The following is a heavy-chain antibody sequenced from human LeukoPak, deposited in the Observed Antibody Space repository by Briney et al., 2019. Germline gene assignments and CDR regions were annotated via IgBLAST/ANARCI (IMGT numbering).Heavy chain of an antibody. Sequence: SETLSLTCTVSGGSISSSSYYWGWIRQPPGKGLEWIGNIYYSGSTYYNPSLKSRVTISVDTSKNQFSLKLGSVTAADTAVYYCARLPRVTIFGVVTHVDNWGQGTLVTVSS. CDR1: GGSISSSSYY. CDR3: ARLPRVTIFGVVTHVDN. D-gene: IGHD3-3*01. J-gene: IGHJ4*02. V-gene: IGHV4-39*01. CDR2: IYYSGST.